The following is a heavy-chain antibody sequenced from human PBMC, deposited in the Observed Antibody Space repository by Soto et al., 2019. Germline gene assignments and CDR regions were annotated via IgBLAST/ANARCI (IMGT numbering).Heavy chain of an antibody. J-gene: IGHJ6*02. CDR1: GDTFSSFA. V-gene: IGHV1-69*12. Sequence: QVHLVQSGAEVKKPGSSVKVSCKASGDTFSSFAISWVRQAPGQGLEWMGGIIPIFRTPKYGQKFQGRVTITAAEPTITAYMELSSLRSEDTAVYYCARDKDLEQRGGNYDYALDVWVQGPTVIVSS. CDR2: IIPIFRTP. D-gene: IGHD1-1*01. CDR3: ARDKDLEQRGGNYDYALDV.